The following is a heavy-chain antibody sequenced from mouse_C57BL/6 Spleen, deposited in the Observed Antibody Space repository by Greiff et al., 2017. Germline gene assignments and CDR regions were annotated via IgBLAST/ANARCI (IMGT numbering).Heavy chain of an antibody. J-gene: IGHJ2*01. V-gene: IGHV1-42*01. CDR1: GYSFTGYY. Sequence: VQLQQSGPELVKPGASVKISCKASGYSFTGYYMNWVKQSPEKSLEWIGEINPSTGGTTYNQKFKAKATLTVDKSSSTAYMQLKSLTSEDSAVYYCASSPAQACHFDYWGQGTTLTVSS. CDR3: ASSPAQACHFDY. CDR2: INPSTGGT. D-gene: IGHD3-2*02.